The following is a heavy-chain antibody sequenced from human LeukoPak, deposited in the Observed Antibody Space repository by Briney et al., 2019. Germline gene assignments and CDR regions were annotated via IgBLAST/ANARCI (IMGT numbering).Heavy chain of an antibody. D-gene: IGHD3-10*01. V-gene: IGHV3-21*01. J-gene: IGHJ3*02. CDR1: GFTFSSYS. CDR2: ISSSSSYI. CDR3: ARARAAYYYGSGSHGDAFDI. Sequence: PGGSLRLSCAASGFTFSSYSMNWVRQAPGKGLEWVSSISSSSSYIYYADSVKGRFTISRDNAKNSLYLQMNSLRAEDTAVYYCARARAAYYYGSGSHGDAFDIWGQGTMVTVSS.